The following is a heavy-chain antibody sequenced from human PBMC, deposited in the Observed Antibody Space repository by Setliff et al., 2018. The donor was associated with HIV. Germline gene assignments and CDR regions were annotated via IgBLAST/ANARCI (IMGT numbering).Heavy chain of an antibody. CDR3: ARSKTFYDFWGGYYTHGAFKI. V-gene: IGHV4-39*01. CDR1: GGSFTSRSYY. Sequence: LSLTCTVSGGSFTSRSYYWGWIRQPPGKGLEWIGSIFYSGITYYNPTLKSRVTISVDTSKNQFSLNLTSVTAADTAVYYCARSKTFYDFWGGYYTHGAFKIWGLGTMVTVSS. D-gene: IGHD3-3*01. J-gene: IGHJ3*02. CDR2: IFYSGIT.